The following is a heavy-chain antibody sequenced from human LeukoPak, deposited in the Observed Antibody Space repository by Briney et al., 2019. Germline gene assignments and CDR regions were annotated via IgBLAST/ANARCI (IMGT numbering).Heavy chain of an antibody. CDR3: ARFAYVWGSHGMDAFDI. CDR1: GYSINTGYS. D-gene: IGHD3-16*01. J-gene: IGHJ3*02. CDR2: INHGGST. Sequence: SETLSLTCGVSGYSINTGYSWDWIRQPPGKGLEWIGSINHGGSTTYNPSLKSRVTISLDTSKNLFSLKLSSVTAADTAVYYCARFAYVWGSHGMDAFDIWGQGTMVTVSS. V-gene: IGHV4-38-2*01.